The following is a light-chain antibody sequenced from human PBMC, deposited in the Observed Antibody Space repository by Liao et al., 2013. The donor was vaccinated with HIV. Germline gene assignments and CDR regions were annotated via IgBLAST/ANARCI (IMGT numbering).Light chain of an antibody. V-gene: IGLV3-21*03. CDR2: EGN. CDR3: QVWDNNSDHRYV. Sequence: SYELTQSPSVSVAPGKTASITCGGNNIGRKSVHWYQQKSGQAPVLVVYEGNDRPSGIPDRFSGSNSGNTATLTISRVEAGDEADYYCQVWDNNSDHRYVFGTGTKVTVL. CDR1: NIGRKS. J-gene: IGLJ1*01.